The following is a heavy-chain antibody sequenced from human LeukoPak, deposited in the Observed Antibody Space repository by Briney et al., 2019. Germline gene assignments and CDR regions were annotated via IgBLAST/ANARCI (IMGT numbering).Heavy chain of an antibody. V-gene: IGHV4-34*01. Sequence: SETLSLTCAVYGGPFSGYYWSWIRQPPGKGLEWIGEINHSGSTNYNPSLKSRVTISVDTSKNQFSLKLSSVTAADTAVYYCARGRGTRVGYNWFDPWGQGTLVTVSS. D-gene: IGHD3-16*01. J-gene: IGHJ5*02. CDR2: INHSGST. CDR1: GGPFSGYY. CDR3: ARGRGTRVGYNWFDP.